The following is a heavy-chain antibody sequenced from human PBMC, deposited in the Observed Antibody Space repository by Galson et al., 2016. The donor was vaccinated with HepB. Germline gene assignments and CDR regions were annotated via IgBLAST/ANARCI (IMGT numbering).Heavy chain of an antibody. CDR2: IGASGVYT. V-gene: IGHV3-23*01. CDR1: GFTFSSYT. Sequence: SLRLSCAASGFTFSSYTMNWVRQAPGKGPEWLSGIGASGVYTFYAESVKGRFTISRDNSKNTLYLQMKSLRAEDTAVYYCASGRDSRPGYFDYWGQSAVVTVSS. D-gene: IGHD6-6*01. CDR3: ASGRDSRPGYFDY. J-gene: IGHJ4*02.